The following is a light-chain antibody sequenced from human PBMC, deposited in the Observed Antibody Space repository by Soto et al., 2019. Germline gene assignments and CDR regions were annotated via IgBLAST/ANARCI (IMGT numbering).Light chain of an antibody. Sequence: ILMTQSPATLSVSPGERATLSCRASQSVSNNLAWYQQKPGQAPRLLIYDASTRATGIPARFSGSGSGTEFTLTISGLRSEDFAVYYCQQYTNWPPWTFGQGTKVEIK. CDR2: DAS. CDR1: QSVSNN. V-gene: IGKV3-15*01. CDR3: QQYTNWPPWT. J-gene: IGKJ1*01.